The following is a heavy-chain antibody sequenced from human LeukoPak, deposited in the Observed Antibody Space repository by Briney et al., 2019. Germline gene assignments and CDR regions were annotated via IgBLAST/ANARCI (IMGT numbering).Heavy chain of an antibody. V-gene: IGHV4-30-2*01. Sequence: PSETLSLTCAVSGGSISSGGYSWSWIRQPPGKGLEWIGYIYHSGSTYYNPSLKSRVTISVDRSKNQFSLKLSSVTAADTAVYYCAREIGRERYYDFWSGYYGYWGQGTLVTVSS. CDR3: AREIGRERYYDFWSGYYGY. D-gene: IGHD3-3*01. J-gene: IGHJ4*02. CDR2: IYHSGST. CDR1: GGSISSGGYS.